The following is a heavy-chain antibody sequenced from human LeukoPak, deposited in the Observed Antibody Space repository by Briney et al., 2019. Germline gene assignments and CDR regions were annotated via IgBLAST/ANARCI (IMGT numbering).Heavy chain of an antibody. CDR2: INPNSGGT. CDR1: GYTFTGYY. D-gene: IGHD2-21*02. CDR3: ARAQYCGGDCYSPFDY. J-gene: IGHJ4*02. Sequence: ASVQVSCKASGYTFTGYYMHWVRQAPGQGLEWMGWINPNSGGTNYAQKFQGWVTMTRDTSISTAYMELSRLRSDDTAVYYCARAQYCGGDCYSPFDYWGQGTLVTVSS. V-gene: IGHV1-2*04.